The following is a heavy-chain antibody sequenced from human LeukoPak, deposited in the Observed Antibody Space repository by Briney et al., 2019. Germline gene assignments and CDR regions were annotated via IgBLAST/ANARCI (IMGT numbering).Heavy chain of an antibody. D-gene: IGHD1-26*01. V-gene: IGHV3-33*08. J-gene: IGHJ3*02. Sequence: GGSLRLSCGAAGFTFSTYAMHWVRQAPGKGLEWVAVIWYDGSNKYYADSVKGRFTISRDNSKNTLYLQMNSLRAEDTAVYYCARSRGGSYRDAFDIWGQGTMVTVSS. CDR1: GFTFSTYA. CDR2: IWYDGSNK. CDR3: ARSRGGSYRDAFDI.